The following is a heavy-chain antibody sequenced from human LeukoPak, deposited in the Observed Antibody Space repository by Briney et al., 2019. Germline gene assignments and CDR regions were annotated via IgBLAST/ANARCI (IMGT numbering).Heavy chain of an antibody. CDR3: ARAPARNNWFDP. CDR2: INPNSGGT. CDR1: GYTFTGYY. Sequence: ASVTVSCKASGYTFTGYYMHWVRQAPGQGLEWMGWINPNSGGTNYAQKFQGRVTMTRDTPISTAYMELSRLRSDDTAVYYCARAPARNNWFDPWGQGTLVTVSS. J-gene: IGHJ5*02. V-gene: IGHV1-2*02.